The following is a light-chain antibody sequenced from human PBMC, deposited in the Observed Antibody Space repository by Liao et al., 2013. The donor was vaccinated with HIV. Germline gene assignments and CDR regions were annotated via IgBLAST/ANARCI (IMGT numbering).Light chain of an antibody. J-gene: IGLJ1*01. CDR3: QAWDSSILYV. CDR2: QDT. Sequence: SFDLTQPPSVSVSPGQTASITCSGDKLGDEYVSWYQQKPGQSPVVVIYQDTKRPSGIPERFSGSNSGNTATLTISGTQAMDEADYYCQAWDSSILYVFGTGTKVTVL. V-gene: IGLV3-1*01. CDR1: KLGDEY.